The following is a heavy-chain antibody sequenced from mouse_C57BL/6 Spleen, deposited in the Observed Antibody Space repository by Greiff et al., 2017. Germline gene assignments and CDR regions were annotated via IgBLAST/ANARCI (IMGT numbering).Heavy chain of an antibody. CDR1: GFTFSDYG. J-gene: IGHJ1*03. CDR3: ARGTTVVYWYFDV. Sequence: DVKLVESGGGLVKPGGSLKLSCAASGFTFSDYGMHWVRQAPEKGLEWVAYISSGSSTIYYADTVKGRFTISRDNAKNTLFLQMTSLRSEDTAMYYCARGTTVVYWYFDVWGTGTTVTVSS. D-gene: IGHD1-1*01. V-gene: IGHV5-17*01. CDR2: ISSGSSTI.